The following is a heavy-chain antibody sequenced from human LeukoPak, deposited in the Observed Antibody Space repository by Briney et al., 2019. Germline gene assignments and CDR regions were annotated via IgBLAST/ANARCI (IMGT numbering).Heavy chain of an antibody. CDR3: ARVGGGLTIDY. CDR2: IYHSGSN. CDR1: GGSFSGYY. Sequence: SETLSLTCAVYGGSFSGYYWGWIRQPPGKGLEWIGSIYHSGSNYYNPSLKSRVTIALDTSQNQFSLKVRSVTAADTAVYYCARVGGGLTIDYWGQGTLVTVPS. V-gene: IGHV4-38-2*01. D-gene: IGHD1/OR15-1a*01. J-gene: IGHJ4*02.